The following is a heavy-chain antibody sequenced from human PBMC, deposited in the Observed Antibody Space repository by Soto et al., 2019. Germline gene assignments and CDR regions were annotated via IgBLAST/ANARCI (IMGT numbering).Heavy chain of an antibody. CDR1: GFVFKDSS. J-gene: IGHJ4*02. D-gene: IGHD3-10*01. Sequence: EVLLVESGGGLVQPGGSLKLSCAASGFVFKDSSIHWVRQASGKGLEWVCRIRDKAFSYATAYAATVKGTFTISREDSTMTAYLQMISLKTVDSAIYNCTRLISAAQDYWGQGTLVTVSS. CDR2: IRDKAFSYAT. V-gene: IGHV3-73*01. CDR3: TRLISAAQDY.